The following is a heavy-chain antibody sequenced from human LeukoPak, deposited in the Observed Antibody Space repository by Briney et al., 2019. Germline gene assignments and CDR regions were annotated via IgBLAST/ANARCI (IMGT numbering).Heavy chain of an antibody. CDR2: INPNSGGT. J-gene: IGHJ4*02. CDR3: ARSVQDDYGDYLSEPPELDY. V-gene: IGHV1-2*02. D-gene: IGHD4-17*01. Sequence: GASVKVSCKASGYTFTGYYMHWVRQAPGQGLEWMGWINPNSGGTNYAQKFQGRVTMTRDTSISTAYMELSRLRSDDTAVYYCARSVQDDYGDYLSEPPELDYWGQGTLVTVSS. CDR1: GYTFTGYY.